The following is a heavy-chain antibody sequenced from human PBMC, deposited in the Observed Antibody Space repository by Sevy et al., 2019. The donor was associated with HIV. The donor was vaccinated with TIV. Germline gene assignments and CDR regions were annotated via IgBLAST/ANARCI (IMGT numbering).Heavy chain of an antibody. V-gene: IGHV3-66*01. CDR1: GFTVSGNY. CDR3: ARDRYYDASGYYYYYYGMDV. Sequence: GGSLRLSCEASGFTVSGNYMAWVRLAPGKGLEWVSLIDSGGSTYYPDSVKGRFTISRDNAKNTLYLQMNPLRAEDPGVYFCARDRYYDASGYYYYYYGMDVWGQGTTVTVSS. J-gene: IGHJ6*02. CDR2: IDSGGST. D-gene: IGHD3-22*01.